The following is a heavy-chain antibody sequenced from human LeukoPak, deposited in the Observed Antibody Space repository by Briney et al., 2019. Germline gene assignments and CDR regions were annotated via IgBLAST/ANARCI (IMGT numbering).Heavy chain of an antibody. CDR3: ARRGGYDILTGYDPYYFDY. CDR1: GGSFSGYY. Sequence: SETLSLTCAVYGGSFSGYYWSWIRQPPGKGLEWIGEINHSGSTNYNPSLKSRVTISVDTSKNQFSLKLSSVTAADTAVYYCARRGGYDILTGYDPYYFDYWGQGTLVTVSS. V-gene: IGHV4-34*01. CDR2: INHSGST. D-gene: IGHD3-9*01. J-gene: IGHJ4*02.